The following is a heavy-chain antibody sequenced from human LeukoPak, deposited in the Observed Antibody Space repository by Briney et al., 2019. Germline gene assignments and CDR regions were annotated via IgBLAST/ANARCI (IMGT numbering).Heavy chain of an antibody. CDR3: AKDGMYYYDSSGYHHLDY. J-gene: IGHJ4*02. V-gene: IGHV3-21*01. D-gene: IGHD3-22*01. CDR1: GFTFSSYS. CDR2: ISSSSSYI. Sequence: GGSLRLSCAASGFTFSSYSMNWVRQAPGKGLEWVSSISSSSSYIYYADSVKGRFTISRDNSKNTVYLQMNSLRAEDTAVYYCAKDGMYYYDSSGYHHLDYWGQGTLVTVSS.